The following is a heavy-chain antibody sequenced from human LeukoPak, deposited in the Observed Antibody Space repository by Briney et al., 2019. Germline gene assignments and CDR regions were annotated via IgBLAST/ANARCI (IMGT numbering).Heavy chain of an antibody. Sequence: GGSLRLSCAASGFTFSSYAMHWVRQAPGEGRGWVAVISYDGSNKYYADSVKGRFTISRDKSKNTLYLQMISLRAEDTAVYYCARDMALGYYYYMDVWGKGTTVTVSS. D-gene: IGHD3-10*01. J-gene: IGHJ6*03. CDR3: ARDMALGYYYYMDV. V-gene: IGHV3-30*01. CDR2: ISYDGSNK. CDR1: GFTFSSYA.